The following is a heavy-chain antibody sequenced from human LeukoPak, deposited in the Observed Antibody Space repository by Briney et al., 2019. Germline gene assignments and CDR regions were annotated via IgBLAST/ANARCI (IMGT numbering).Heavy chain of an antibody. V-gene: IGHV3-11*06. Sequence: GGSLRLSCAASGLTFSDYYMSWIRQAPGKGLEWVSYISSSSSYTNYADSVKGRFTISRDNAKNSLYLQMNSLRAEDTAVYYCARGEFDFDYWGQGTLVTVSS. CDR1: GLTFSDYY. CDR2: ISSSSSYT. D-gene: IGHD3-10*01. J-gene: IGHJ4*02. CDR3: ARGEFDFDY.